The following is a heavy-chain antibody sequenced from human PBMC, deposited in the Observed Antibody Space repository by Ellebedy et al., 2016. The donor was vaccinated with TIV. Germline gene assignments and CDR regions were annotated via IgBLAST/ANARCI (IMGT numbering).Heavy chain of an antibody. D-gene: IGHD4-17*01. J-gene: IGHJ4*02. CDR3: ANGYGDYPRH. V-gene: IGHV3-7*03. CDR2: IKQDGSDK. Sequence: GESLKISCAASGFTFSNYWMSWVRQAPGKGLEWVANIKQDGSDKYYVGSVKGRFTISRDKAKNSLYLQMNSLRAEDTAVYYCANGYGDYPRHWGQGTLVTVSS. CDR1: GFTFSNYW.